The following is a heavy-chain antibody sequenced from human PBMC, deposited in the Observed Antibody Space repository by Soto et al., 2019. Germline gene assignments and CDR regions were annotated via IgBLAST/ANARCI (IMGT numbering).Heavy chain of an antibody. J-gene: IGHJ4*02. CDR2: INAGNGNT. Sequence: VSCXASGXTFXXYAMHWVRQAPGQRLEWMGWINAGNGNTKYSQKFQGRVTITRDTSASTAYMELSSLRSEDTAVYYCARDLPPVDYWGQGTLVTVSS. V-gene: IGHV1-3*01. CDR3: ARDLPPVDY. CDR1: GXTFXXYA.